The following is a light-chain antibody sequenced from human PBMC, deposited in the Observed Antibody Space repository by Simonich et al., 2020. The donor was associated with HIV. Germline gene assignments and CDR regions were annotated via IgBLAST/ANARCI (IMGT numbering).Light chain of an antibody. CDR1: QSLLYSRNNKNY. Sequence: DIVMTQSPDSLAVSLGERATINCKSSQSLLYSRNNKNYLNWYQQKPGQPPKLLIHWASTRESGVPDRFSGSGSGTDFTLTISSLQAEDVAVYYCQQYLGTPRTFGQGTKVEIK. CDR3: QQYLGTPRT. CDR2: WAS. J-gene: IGKJ1*01. V-gene: IGKV4-1*01.